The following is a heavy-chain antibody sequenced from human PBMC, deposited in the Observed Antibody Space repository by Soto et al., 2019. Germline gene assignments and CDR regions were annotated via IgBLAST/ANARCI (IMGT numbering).Heavy chain of an antibody. Sequence: KPGGSLRLSCAASGFSFSDAWMTWVRQAPGAGLEWVGRIKSKTDGGTTDYAAPVKGRFTISRDASKTTLYLQMNSLKTEDTAIYYCTTDPHSTGTKYWGQGTLVTVSS. V-gene: IGHV3-15*01. CDR3: TTDPHSTGTKY. CDR2: IKSKTDGGTT. D-gene: IGHD1-1*01. J-gene: IGHJ4*02. CDR1: GFSFSDAW.